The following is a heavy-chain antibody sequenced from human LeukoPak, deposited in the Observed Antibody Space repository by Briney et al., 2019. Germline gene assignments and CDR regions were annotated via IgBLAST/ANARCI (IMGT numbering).Heavy chain of an antibody. D-gene: IGHD4-17*01. J-gene: IGHJ6*02. CDR3: AREHRTVTTDYYYYGMDV. CDR2: IYSGGST. V-gene: IGHV3-53*04. Sequence: GESLRLSCAASGFTVSSNYMSWVRQAPGKGLEWVSVIYSGGSTYYADSVKGRFTISRHNSKNTLYLQMNSLRAEDTAVYYCAREHRTVTTDYYYYGMDVWGQGTTVTVSS. CDR1: GFTVSSNY.